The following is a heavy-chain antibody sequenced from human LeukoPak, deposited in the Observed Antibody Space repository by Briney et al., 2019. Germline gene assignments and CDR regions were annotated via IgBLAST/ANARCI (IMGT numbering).Heavy chain of an antibody. CDR2: IRSKAYGGTT. J-gene: IGHJ4*02. Sequence: PGGSLRLSCTASGFTFGDYAMSWVRQAPGKGLEWVGFIRSKAYGGTTECAASVKGRFTISRDDSKSIAYLQMNSLKTEDTAVYYCTRARITMIVVAPSRFDYWGQGTLVTVSS. CDR3: TRARITMIVVAPSRFDY. V-gene: IGHV3-49*04. D-gene: IGHD3-22*01. CDR1: GFTFGDYA.